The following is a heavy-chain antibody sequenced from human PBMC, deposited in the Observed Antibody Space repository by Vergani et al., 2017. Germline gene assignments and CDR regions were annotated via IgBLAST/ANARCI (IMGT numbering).Heavy chain of an antibody. CDR1: GFTVSSNY. CDR2: IYSGGST. D-gene: IGHD2-15*01. V-gene: IGHV3-53*01. Sequence: EVQLVESGGGLIQPGGSLRLSCAASGFTVSSNYMSWVRQAPGKGLEWVSVIYSGGSTYYADSVKGRFTISRDNSKNTLYLQMNSLRAEDTAVYYCARVWSPVLKPEYCXGGSCYSSYYYYYYMDVWGKGTTVTVSS. J-gene: IGHJ6*03. CDR3: ARVWSPVLKPEYCXGGSCYSSYYYYYYMDV.